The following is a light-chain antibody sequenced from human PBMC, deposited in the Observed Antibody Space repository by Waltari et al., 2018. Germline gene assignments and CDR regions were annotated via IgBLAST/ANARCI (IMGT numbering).Light chain of an antibody. J-gene: IGKJ1*01. V-gene: IGKV1-12*01. CDR1: QDVRGW. CDR2: AAS. CDR3: QQGYNTPWT. Sequence: DIQMTQSPSPLSASVGDKVTLPCRASQDVRGWLAWYQQKPGKAPRLLIYAASTLQSGVPSRFSGSESGTDYTLTISSLQPEDFASYYCQQGYNTPWTFGQGTKVEVK.